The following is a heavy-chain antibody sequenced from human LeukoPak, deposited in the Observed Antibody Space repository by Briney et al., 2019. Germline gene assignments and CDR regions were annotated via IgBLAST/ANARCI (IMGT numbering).Heavy chain of an antibody. J-gene: IGHJ4*02. CDR1: GFTFSSYA. CDR3: AKDPPSVVALIAAAGPIFDY. CDR2: ISGSGGST. D-gene: IGHD6-13*01. V-gene: IGHV3-23*01. Sequence: PGGSLRLSCAASGFTFSSYAMSWVRQAPGKGLEWVSAISGSGGSTYYADSVKGRFTISRDNSKNTLYLQMNSLRAEDTAVYYCAKDPPSVVALIAAAGPIFDYWGQGTLVTVSS.